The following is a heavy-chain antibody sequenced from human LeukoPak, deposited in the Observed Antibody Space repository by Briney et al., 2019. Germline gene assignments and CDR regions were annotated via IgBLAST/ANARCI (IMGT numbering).Heavy chain of an antibody. J-gene: IGHJ4*02. D-gene: IGHD1-7*01. Sequence: GGSLRLSCAASGFTFSSYAMSWVRQAPGKGLEWVSAISGSGGTTFYADSVKGRFTISRDNSKNTLSLQMSSLRAEDTAVYYCAKAWPELRDEYWGQGTLVTVSS. CDR1: GFTFSSYA. V-gene: IGHV3-23*01. CDR3: AKAWPELRDEY. CDR2: ISGSGGTT.